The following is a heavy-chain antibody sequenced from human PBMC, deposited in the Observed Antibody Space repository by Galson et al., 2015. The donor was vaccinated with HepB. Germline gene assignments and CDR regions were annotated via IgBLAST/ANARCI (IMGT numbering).Heavy chain of an antibody. D-gene: IGHD6-19*01. CDR2: IKSKTDGGTA. V-gene: IGHV3-15*01. J-gene: IGHJ6*02. Sequence: SLRLSCAASGLRFSSAYMSWVRQAPGKGLEWVGRIKSKTDGGTADYGAPVKGRFTISRDHSKDMMYLQMNSLKTEDTAVYYCTARQWLHGLDVWGQGTTVTVSS. CDR1: GLRFSSAY. CDR3: TARQWLHGLDV.